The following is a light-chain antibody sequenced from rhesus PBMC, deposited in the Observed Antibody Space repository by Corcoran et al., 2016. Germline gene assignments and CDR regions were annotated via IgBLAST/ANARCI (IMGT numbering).Light chain of an antibody. CDR3: GQGTHWPPT. V-gene: IGKV2-64*01. J-gene: IGKJ1*01. CDR2: KVS. Sequence: DVVMTQSPLSLPITPGQPASISCRSSQSLVHSDGNTYLSWYQQKPGQPPRLLIYKVSNRYSGVPDRFSGSGEGTDFTLKISRVEAEDVGVYYCGQGTHWPPTFGQWTKVEIK. CDR1: QSLVHSDGNTY.